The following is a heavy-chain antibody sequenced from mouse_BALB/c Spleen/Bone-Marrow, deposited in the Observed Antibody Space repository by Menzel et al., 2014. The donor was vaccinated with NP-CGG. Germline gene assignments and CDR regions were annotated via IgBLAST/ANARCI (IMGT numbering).Heavy chain of an antibody. CDR1: GYSFTGYN. D-gene: IGHD1-2*01. Sequence: VQLQQSGPELEKPGASVKISCKASGYSFTGYNMNWVKQSSGKSLEWIGNIDPSYGGTSYNQKFKGKATLTVDKSSSTAYMQLKSLTSEDSAVYYCARMDYYGHWGQGTLVTVSA. J-gene: IGHJ3*01. CDR2: IDPSYGGT. V-gene: IGHV1-39*01. CDR3: ARMDYYGH.